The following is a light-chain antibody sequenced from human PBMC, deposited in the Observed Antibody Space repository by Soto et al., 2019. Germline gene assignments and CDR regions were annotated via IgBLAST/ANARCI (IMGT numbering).Light chain of an antibody. V-gene: IGKV1-9*01. CDR2: VAS. CDR1: QGISTH. Sequence: DIQLTQSPSFLSASVGDRVTITCRASQGISTHLAWYQQKPGKAPKLLIYVASTLQSGVPSRFSGSGSGTEFTLTISSLQPEDFATYYCQQLDNYPCTFGHRTKVDVK. CDR3: QQLDNYPCT. J-gene: IGKJ3*01.